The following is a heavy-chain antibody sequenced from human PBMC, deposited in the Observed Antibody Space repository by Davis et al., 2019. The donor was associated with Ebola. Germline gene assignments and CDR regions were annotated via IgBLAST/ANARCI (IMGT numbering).Heavy chain of an antibody. D-gene: IGHD6-13*01. J-gene: IGHJ4*02. CDR3: ARMGYSSSWYAIDY. Sequence: SGPTLVKPTQTLTLTCTFSGFSLSTSGMCVSWIRQPPGKALEWPALIDWDDDKYYSTSLKTRLTISKDTSKNQVVLTMTNMDPVETATYYCARMGYSSSWYAIDYWGQGTLVTVSS. CDR1: GFSLSTSGMC. V-gene: IGHV2-70*01. CDR2: IDWDDDK.